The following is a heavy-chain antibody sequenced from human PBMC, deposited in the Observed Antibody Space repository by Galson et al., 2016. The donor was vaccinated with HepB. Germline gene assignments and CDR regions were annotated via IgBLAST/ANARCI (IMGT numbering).Heavy chain of an antibody. D-gene: IGHD3-16*01. J-gene: IGHJ3*01. Sequence: CAISGDSVSSNSVAWNWIRQSPSRGPEWLGRTYRRSTYYNDDTESVKGRITINTDTSKNQSSLQLNSVTPEDTAVYYCARGAHSTFDVWGQGTMVTVSS. CDR3: ARGAHSTFDV. V-gene: IGHV6-1*01. CDR2: TYRRSTYYN. CDR1: GDSVSSNSVA.